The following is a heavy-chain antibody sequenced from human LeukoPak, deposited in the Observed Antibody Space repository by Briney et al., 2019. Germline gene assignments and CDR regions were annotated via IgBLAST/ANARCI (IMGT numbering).Heavy chain of an antibody. J-gene: IGHJ6*03. CDR3: ARGYCTNDVCYWGVYYYYYMDV. Sequence: ASVKVSCKASGYTFTSYYMHWVRQAPGQGLEWMGIINPGGGSTSYAQKFQGRVTMTRDTSTSTVYMELSSLRSEDTAVYYCARGYCTNDVCYWGVYYYYYMDVWGKGTTVTVSS. CDR1: GYTFTSYY. CDR2: INPGGGST. V-gene: IGHV1-46*01. D-gene: IGHD2-8*01.